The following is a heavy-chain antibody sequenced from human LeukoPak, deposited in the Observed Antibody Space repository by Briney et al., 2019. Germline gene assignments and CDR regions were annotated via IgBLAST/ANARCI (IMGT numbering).Heavy chain of an antibody. D-gene: IGHD2-2*01. CDR2: ISGSGGST. Sequence: PGGSLRLSCAASGFTFSSYAMSWVRQAPGKGLEWVSAISGSGGSTYYADSVKGRFTISRDNSKNTLYLQMNSLRAEDTAVYYCAKEYCSSPSCSRDYYYSMDVWGKGTTVTVSS. CDR3: AKEYCSSPSCSRDYYYSMDV. CDR1: GFTFSSYA. V-gene: IGHV3-23*01. J-gene: IGHJ6*03.